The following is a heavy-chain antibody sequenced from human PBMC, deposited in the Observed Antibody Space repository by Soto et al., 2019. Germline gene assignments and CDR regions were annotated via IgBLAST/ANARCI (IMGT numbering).Heavy chain of an antibody. J-gene: IGHJ6*02. Sequence: LRLSCAASGFTFSNYWMYWLRQAPGKGLVWVSRVNNDGTDTTHADSVKGRFTISRDNAENTLYLQMNSLRAEDTAVYYCARGGLQHALDVWGQGSTVTVSS. CDR1: GFTFSNYW. CDR2: VNNDGTDT. D-gene: IGHD6-13*01. V-gene: IGHV3-74*03. CDR3: ARGGLQHALDV.